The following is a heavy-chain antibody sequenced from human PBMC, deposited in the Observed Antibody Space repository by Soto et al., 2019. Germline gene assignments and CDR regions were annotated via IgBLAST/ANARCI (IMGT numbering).Heavy chain of an antibody. J-gene: IGHJ4*02. CDR2: INPYNGNT. Sequence: ASVKVSCKASGYTFTNYGIIWQRQAPGQGLEWMGWINPYNGNTYYAQRVQGRVTMTTDTSTSTAYMELRSLRSDDTAVYYCARVPTDSSGYYKYYFDYWGQGTLVTVSS. D-gene: IGHD3-22*01. CDR3: ARVPTDSSGYYKYYFDY. V-gene: IGHV1-18*04. CDR1: GYTFTNYG.